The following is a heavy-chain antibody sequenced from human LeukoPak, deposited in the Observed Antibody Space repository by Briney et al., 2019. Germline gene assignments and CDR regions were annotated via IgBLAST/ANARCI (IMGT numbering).Heavy chain of an antibody. V-gene: IGHV1-18*01. CDR3: ARVTPMYSSSWYDWFDP. D-gene: IGHD6-13*01. CDR2: ISAYNGNT. CDR1: GYTFTSYG. Sequence: ASVKVSCKASGYTFTSYGISWVRQAPGQGLEWMGWISAYNGNTNYAQKLQGRVTMTTDTSTSTAYMELRSLRSDDTAVYYCARVTPMYSSSWYDWFDPWGQGTLVTVSS. J-gene: IGHJ5*02.